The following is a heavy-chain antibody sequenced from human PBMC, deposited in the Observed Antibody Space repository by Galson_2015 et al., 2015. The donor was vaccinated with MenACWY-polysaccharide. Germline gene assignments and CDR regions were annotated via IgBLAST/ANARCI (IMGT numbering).Heavy chain of an antibody. D-gene: IGHD3-3*01. CDR2: LNSDGSST. J-gene: IGHJ6*03. V-gene: IGHV3-74*01. CDR3: ARGVVPYYYFYMDV. CDR1: GFTFSSHW. Sequence: SLRLSCAASGFTFSSHWMHWVRQAPGKGLVWVSRLNSDGSSTTYADSVKGRFTISRGNAKNTLYLQLNSLRAEDTAVYYCARGVVPYYYFYMDVWGKGTTVTVSS.